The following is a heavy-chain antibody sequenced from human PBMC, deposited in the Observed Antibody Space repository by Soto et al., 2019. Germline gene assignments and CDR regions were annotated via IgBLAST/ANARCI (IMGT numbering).Heavy chain of an antibody. CDR1: GGSISSYY. CDR3: AREAPLEGPTTGYYFDY. CDR2: IYYSGST. J-gene: IGHJ4*02. V-gene: IGHV4-59*01. D-gene: IGHD1-1*01. Sequence: PSETLSLTCTVSGGSISSYYWSWIRQPPGKGLEWIGYIYYSGSTNYNPSLKSRVTISVDTSKNQFSLKLSSVTAADTAVYYCAREAPLEGPTTGYYFDYWGQVTLVIVS.